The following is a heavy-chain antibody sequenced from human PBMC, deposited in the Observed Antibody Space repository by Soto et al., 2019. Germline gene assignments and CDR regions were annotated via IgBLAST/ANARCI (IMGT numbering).Heavy chain of an antibody. CDR2: ISAYNGNT. CDR1: GYTFTSYG. CDR3: ASSLLVGYGLEGESD. D-gene: IGHD5-18*01. V-gene: IGHV1-18*01. J-gene: IGHJ4*02. Sequence: QVQLVQSGAEVKKPGASVKVSCKASGYTFTSYGISWVRQAPGQGLEWMGWISAYNGNTNYAQKLQGRVTMTTDTSTSIAYMELRSLRSDDTAGYYCASSLLVGYGLEGESDWGQGTLVTVSS.